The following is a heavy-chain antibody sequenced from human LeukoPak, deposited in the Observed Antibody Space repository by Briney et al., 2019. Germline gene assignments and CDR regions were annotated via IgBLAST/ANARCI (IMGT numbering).Heavy chain of an antibody. CDR1: GFTFTSYA. Sequence: GGSLRLSCAASGFTFTSYAMSWVRQAPGKGLKWVSVVSGSGTTTHYADSVKGRFTISRDDSKNTLYLQMNSLRVEDTAVYYCARRGYDILTGYSWYNWFDPWGQGTLVTVSS. CDR3: ARRGYDILTGYSWYNWFDP. D-gene: IGHD3-9*01. CDR2: VSGSGTTT. J-gene: IGHJ5*02. V-gene: IGHV3-23*01.